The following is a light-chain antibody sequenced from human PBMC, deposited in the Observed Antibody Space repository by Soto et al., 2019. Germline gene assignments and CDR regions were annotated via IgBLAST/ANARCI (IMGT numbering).Light chain of an antibody. V-gene: IGKV3-20*01. Sequence: EIVVTQSPDTLSLSPGERATLSCRASQSVTYDQLAWYRQKPGQAPRLLIYGASSRAAGIPDRFSGSGSGTDFTLTISRLEPEDFVVYHCQQYGDLPPTFGQGTKVDIK. CDR2: GAS. CDR3: QQYGDLPPT. J-gene: IGKJ1*01. CDR1: QSVTYDQ.